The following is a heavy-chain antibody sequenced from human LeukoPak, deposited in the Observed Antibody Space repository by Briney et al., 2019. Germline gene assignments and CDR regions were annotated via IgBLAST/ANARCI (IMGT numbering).Heavy chain of an antibody. Sequence: SETLSLTCTGSGGSISSYYWSWIRQPPGKGLEWIGYIYYSGSTNYNPSLKSRVTISVDTSKNQFSLKLSSVTAADTAVYYCATYSSGYYYVAYWGQGTLVTVSS. CDR3: ATYSSGYYYVAY. V-gene: IGHV4-59*01. D-gene: IGHD3-22*01. CDR2: IYYSGST. J-gene: IGHJ4*02. CDR1: GGSISSYY.